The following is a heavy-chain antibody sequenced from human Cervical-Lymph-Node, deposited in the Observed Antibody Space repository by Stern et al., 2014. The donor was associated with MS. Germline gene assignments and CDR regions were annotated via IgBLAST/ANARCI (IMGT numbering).Heavy chain of an antibody. D-gene: IGHD2-2*01. V-gene: IGHV4-30-4*01. CDR1: GGSISSGDYY. J-gene: IGHJ5*02. Sequence: VQLVESGPGLVKPSQTLSLTCTVSGGSISSGDYYWSWLRQPPGKGLEWIGYIFYSGHTFYNPSLQSRVTMSVDTSKSQFSLNLSSVTAADTAVYYCARDIPAAMDNWFDPWGPGTLVTVSS. CDR2: IFYSGHT. CDR3: ARDIPAAMDNWFDP.